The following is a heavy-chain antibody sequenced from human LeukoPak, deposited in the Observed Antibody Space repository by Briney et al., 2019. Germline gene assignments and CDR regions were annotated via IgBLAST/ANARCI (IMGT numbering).Heavy chain of an antibody. V-gene: IGHV1-24*01. CDR2: FDPEDGET. CDR3: VCCSSTSCYGGYYFDY. D-gene: IGHD2-2*01. Sequence: ASVKVSCKVSGYTLTELPMHWVRQAPGRGLERMGGFDPEDGETIYAQKFQGRVTMTEDTSTDTAYMELSSLRSEDTAVYYCVCCSSTSCYGGYYFDYWGQGTLVTVSS. J-gene: IGHJ4*02. CDR1: GYTLTELP.